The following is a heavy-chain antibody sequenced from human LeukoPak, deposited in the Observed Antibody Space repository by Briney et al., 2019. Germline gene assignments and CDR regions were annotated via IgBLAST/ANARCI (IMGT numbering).Heavy chain of an antibody. V-gene: IGHV3-23*01. CDR3: AKDRNREQWRFSDAFDI. J-gene: IGHJ3*02. D-gene: IGHD6-19*01. Sequence: GGSLRLSCAASGFTFSSHAMSWVRQAPGKGPAWVSGISPSGGATSYTDSVKGRFTISRDNSKNTLYLQMNSLRAEDTAVYYCAKDRNREQWRFSDAFDIWGQGTMVTVSS. CDR1: GFTFSSHA. CDR2: ISPSGGAT.